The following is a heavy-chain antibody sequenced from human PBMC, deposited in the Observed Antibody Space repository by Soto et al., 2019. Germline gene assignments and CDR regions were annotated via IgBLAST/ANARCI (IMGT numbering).Heavy chain of an antibody. CDR1: GFTFTSSA. CDR3: AAAHYYDSSGYYYQSDY. Sequence: SVKVSCEASGFTFTSSAVQWVRQARGQRLEWIGWIVVGSGNTNYAQKFQERVTITRDMSTSTAYMELSSLRSEDTAVYYCAAAHYYDSSGYYYQSDYWGQGTLVTVSS. V-gene: IGHV1-58*01. J-gene: IGHJ4*02. D-gene: IGHD3-22*01. CDR2: IVVGSGNT.